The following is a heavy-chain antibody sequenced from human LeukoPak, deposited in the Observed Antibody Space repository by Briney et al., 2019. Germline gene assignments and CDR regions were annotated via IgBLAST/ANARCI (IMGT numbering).Heavy chain of an antibody. D-gene: IGHD3-10*01. CDR2: ISVSGNT. Sequence: GGSLRLSCAASGFTLSSYAMSWVRQGPGKGLEWVSAISVSGNTYHADSVKGRFTISRDNSKNTLWLQMNSLKGEDTAVYYCAKTWRGRGYYGYGPSEYFYYMDVWGKGTTVTISS. J-gene: IGHJ6*03. CDR3: AKTWRGRGYYGYGPSEYFYYMDV. V-gene: IGHV3-23*01. CDR1: GFTLSSYA.